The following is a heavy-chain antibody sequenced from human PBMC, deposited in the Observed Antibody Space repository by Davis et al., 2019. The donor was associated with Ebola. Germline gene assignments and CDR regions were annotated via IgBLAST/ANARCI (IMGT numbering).Heavy chain of an antibody. CDR3: ARAHASYYYYGMDV. CDR2: IYYSGST. J-gene: IGHJ6*02. Sequence: SETLSLTCAVSGGSINSYYWSWIRQPPGKGLEWIGYIYYSGSTNYNSSLKSRVTISVDTSQNQFSLKVNSVTAADTAVYYCARAHASYYYYGMDVWGQGTTVTVSS. V-gene: IGHV4-59*01. D-gene: IGHD2-2*01. CDR1: GGSINSYY.